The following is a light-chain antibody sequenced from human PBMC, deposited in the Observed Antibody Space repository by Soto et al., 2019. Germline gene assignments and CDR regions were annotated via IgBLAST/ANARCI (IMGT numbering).Light chain of an antibody. V-gene: IGKV1-39*01. Sequence: DIQLTQSPSSLSASVGDRVIITCRASQSISSFLNWYQQKPGKAPKVLISAASSLQSGVPSRFSGSVSGTDFSLTISTLEPEDFATYYCQQTYSNHLSFGGGTTVDVK. CDR1: QSISSF. J-gene: IGKJ4*01. CDR3: QQTYSNHLS. CDR2: AAS.